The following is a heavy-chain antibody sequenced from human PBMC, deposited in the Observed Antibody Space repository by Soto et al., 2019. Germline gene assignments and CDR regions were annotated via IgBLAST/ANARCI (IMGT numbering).Heavy chain of an antibody. V-gene: IGHV4-39*01. Sequence: QLHLQESGPGLVKPSETLSLTCSVSGGSVTSTDYYWGWIRQPPGKGLEWIGSIYNSGGAYYNPSLMSRLTISVDTSKNQFSLKLSSVTATDTAVYYCTRQVYYHGRPYPPSVFWGQGTLVTVSS. CDR2: IYNSGGA. D-gene: IGHD3-10*01. J-gene: IGHJ4*02. CDR1: GGSVTSTDYY. CDR3: TRQVYYHGRPYPPSVF.